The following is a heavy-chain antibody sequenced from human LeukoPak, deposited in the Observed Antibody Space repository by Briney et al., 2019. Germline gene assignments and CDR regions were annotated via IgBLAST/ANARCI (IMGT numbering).Heavy chain of an antibody. CDR1: GGSISSYY. J-gene: IGHJ3*02. CDR3: AREYYDYVWGSYRHDAFDI. CDR2: IYYSGST. Sequence: SETLSLTCTVSGGSISSYYWSWIRQPPGKGLEWIGYIYYSGSTNYNPSLKSRVTISVDTSKNQFSLKLSSVTAADTAVYYCAREYYDYVWGSYRHDAFDIWGQGTMVTVSS. V-gene: IGHV4-59*01. D-gene: IGHD3-16*02.